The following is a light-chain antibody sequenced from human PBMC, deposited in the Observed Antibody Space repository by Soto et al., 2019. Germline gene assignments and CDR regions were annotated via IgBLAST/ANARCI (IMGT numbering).Light chain of an antibody. J-gene: IGKJ4*01. V-gene: IGKV1-16*02. CDR3: QQYNSYPLS. CDR1: QGINNY. CDR2: DAS. Sequence: DIQMTQSPSSLSASVGDRVTITCRASQGINNYLAWFRQKPGEAPESLIYDASSLQSGVPSKFSVSGSGKDFTLTISRLQPEYVATYYCQQYNSYPLSFGGGTKVEIK.